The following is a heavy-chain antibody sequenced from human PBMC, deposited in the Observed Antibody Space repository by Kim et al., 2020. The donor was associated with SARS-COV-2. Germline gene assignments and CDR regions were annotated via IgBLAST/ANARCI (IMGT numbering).Heavy chain of an antibody. J-gene: IGHJ4*02. V-gene: IGHV3-33*01. CDR1: GFTFSSYG. D-gene: IGHD1-26*01. CDR2: IWYDGSNK. CDR3: ARTRGKVGATMGGFDY. Sequence: GGSLRRSCAASGFTFSSYGMHWVRRAPGKGLEWVAVIWYDGSNKYYADSVKGRFTISRDNSKNTLYLQMNSLRAEDTAVYYCARTRGKVGATMGGFDYWGQGTLVTVSS.